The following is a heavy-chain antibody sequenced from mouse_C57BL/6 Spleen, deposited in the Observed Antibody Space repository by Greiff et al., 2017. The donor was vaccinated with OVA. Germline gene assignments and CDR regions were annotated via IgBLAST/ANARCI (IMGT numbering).Heavy chain of an antibody. V-gene: IGHV1-7*01. J-gene: IGHJ1*03. D-gene: IGHD2-1*01. CDR2: INPSSGYT. CDR1: GYTFTSYW. CDR3: ARYYGNYDWYFDV. Sequence: QVHVKQSGAELAKPGASVKLSCKASGYTFTSYWMHWVKQRPGQGLEWIGYINPSSGYTKYNQKFKDKATLTADKSSSTAYMQLSSLTYEDSAVYYCARYYGNYDWYFDVWGTGTTVTVSS.